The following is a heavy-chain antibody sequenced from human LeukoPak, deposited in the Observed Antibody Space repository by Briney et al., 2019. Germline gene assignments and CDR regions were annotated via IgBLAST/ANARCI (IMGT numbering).Heavy chain of an antibody. D-gene: IGHD6-19*01. J-gene: IGHJ4*02. V-gene: IGHV3-23*01. CDR3: AKNRGWPTIDY. CDR2: ISGSGGGT. Sequence: GGSLRLSCPASGFTFISYTMSWVRQAPGKGLEWVSAISGSGGGTYYADSVKGRFTISRDNSKNTLYLQMNSLRAEDTAVYYCAKNRGWPTIDYWGQGTLVTVSS. CDR1: GFTFISYT.